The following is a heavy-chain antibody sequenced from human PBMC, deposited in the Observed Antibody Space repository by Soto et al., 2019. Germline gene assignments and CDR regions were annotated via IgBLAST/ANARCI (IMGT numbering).Heavy chain of an antibody. CDR2: INTDGSVA. CDR1: GLTFRSYW. V-gene: IGHV3-74*03. CDR3: ARALDFWSAYFDY. D-gene: IGHD3-3*01. J-gene: IGHJ4*02. Sequence: PGESLKISCAASGLTFRSYWMHWVRQAPGKGLVWVSRINTDGSVAMYVDSVKGRFTISRDNSQNTLYLQMNSLRTEDTAVYYCARALDFWSAYFDYWGQGSLVTVSS.